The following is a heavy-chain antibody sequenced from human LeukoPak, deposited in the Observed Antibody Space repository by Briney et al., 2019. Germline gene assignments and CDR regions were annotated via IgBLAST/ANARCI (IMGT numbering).Heavy chain of an antibody. CDR3: TCDLSGYESFDY. CDR2: INPSGGST. CDR1: GYTFTSYY. V-gene: IGHV1-46*03. Sequence: ASVKVSCKASGYTFTSYYMHWVRQAPGQGLEWMGIINPSGGSTSYAQKFLGRVTMTRDMSTSTVYMELSSLRSEDTAVYYCTCDLSGYESFDYWGQGTLVTVSS. J-gene: IGHJ4*02. D-gene: IGHD5-12*01.